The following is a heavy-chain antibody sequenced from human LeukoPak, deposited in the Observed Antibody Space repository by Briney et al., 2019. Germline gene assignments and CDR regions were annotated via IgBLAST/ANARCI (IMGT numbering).Heavy chain of an antibody. CDR3: ARAAGYDFWSGYSPFDY. D-gene: IGHD3-3*01. J-gene: IGHJ4*02. Sequence: PSETLSLTCAVYGGSFSGYYWSWIRQPPGKGLEWIGEINHSGSTNYNPSLKSRVTISVDTSKNQFSLKLSSVTAADTAVYYCARAAGYDFWSGYSPFDYRGQGTLVTVSS. V-gene: IGHV4-34*01. CDR2: INHSGST. CDR1: GGSFSGYY.